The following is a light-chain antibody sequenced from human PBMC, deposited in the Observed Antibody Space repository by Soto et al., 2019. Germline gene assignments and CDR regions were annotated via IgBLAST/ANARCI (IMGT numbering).Light chain of an antibody. J-gene: IGKJ2*01. V-gene: IGKV3-20*01. Sequence: EIVLTQSPGTLSLSPGDRATLSCRASQSVTSIYLAWYQQKTGQAPRLLIYGTSTRATGIPDRFSGSGSGTDFTLTISRLEPEDFAVYYCQQYDGSSKYTFGQGTKLEI. CDR1: QSVTSIY. CDR3: QQYDGSSKYT. CDR2: GTS.